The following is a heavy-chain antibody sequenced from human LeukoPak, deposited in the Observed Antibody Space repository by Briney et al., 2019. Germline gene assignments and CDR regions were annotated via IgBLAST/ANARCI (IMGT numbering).Heavy chain of an antibody. CDR2: IIPIFGTA. D-gene: IGHD4-17*01. J-gene: IGHJ4*02. CDR1: GGTFSSYA. Sequence: SVKVSCKPSGGTFSSYAIIWVRQAPGQGLEWMGGIIPIFGTANYAQKFQGRVTITADESTSTAYMELSSLRSEDTAVYYCARGAFDYGDYGEFDYWGQGTLVTVSS. CDR3: ARGAFDYGDYGEFDY. V-gene: IGHV1-69*13.